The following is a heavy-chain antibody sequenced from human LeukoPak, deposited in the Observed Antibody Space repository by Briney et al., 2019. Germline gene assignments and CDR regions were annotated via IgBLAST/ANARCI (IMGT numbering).Heavy chain of an antibody. V-gene: IGHV1-2*06. J-gene: IGHJ4*02. D-gene: IGHD2-2*02. Sequence: GASVKVSCKASGYTFTGYYMHWVRQAPGQGLEWMGRINPNSGGTNYAQKFQGRVTITRDTSISTAYKELSRLRSDDTAVYYCARTLMYCVGCSHGFGPIPDYWGQGTLVTVSS. CDR2: INPNSGGT. CDR3: ARTLMYCVGCSHGFGPIPDY. CDR1: GYTFTGYY.